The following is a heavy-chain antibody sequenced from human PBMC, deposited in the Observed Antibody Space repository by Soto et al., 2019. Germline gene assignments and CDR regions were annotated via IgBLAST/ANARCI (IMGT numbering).Heavy chain of an antibody. D-gene: IGHD1-1*01. CDR2: IIPIFGPA. V-gene: IGHV1-69*13. Sequence: ASVKVSCKSSGGTFSSHSINWVRQAPGQGLEWMGGIIPIFGPANFAKKFQGRVTITADESTTTAYMELSTLTSEDTAVYYCATGSFTSTGGRIGYHYNAMDVWGQGTKVTVS. CDR1: GGTFSSHS. J-gene: IGHJ6*02. CDR3: ATGSFTSTGGRIGYHYNAMDV.